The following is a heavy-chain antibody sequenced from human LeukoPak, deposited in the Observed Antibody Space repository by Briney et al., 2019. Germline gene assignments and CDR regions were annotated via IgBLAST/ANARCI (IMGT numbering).Heavy chain of an antibody. V-gene: IGHV3-48*03. CDR2: ISSSGSTA. D-gene: IGHD2/OR15-2a*01. Sequence: GGSLRLSCAASGFTFSSCAMNWVRQAPGKGLEWVSYISSSGSTAYYADSVKGRFTISRDNAKNSLYLQMNSLRAEDTAAYYCARRLLFDYWGQGTLVTVSS. CDR1: GFTFSSCA. J-gene: IGHJ4*02. CDR3: ARRLLFDY.